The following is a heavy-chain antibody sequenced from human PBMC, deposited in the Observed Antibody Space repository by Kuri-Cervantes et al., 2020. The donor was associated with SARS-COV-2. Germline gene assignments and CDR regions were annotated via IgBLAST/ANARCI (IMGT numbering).Heavy chain of an antibody. V-gene: IGHV4-59*12. CDR2: IYDGGST. CDR3: ARGKIYDYVWGSYRSSWFDP. CDR1: GGSISSYY. D-gene: IGHD3-16*02. J-gene: IGHJ5*02. Sequence: SETLSLTCTVSGGSISSYYWSWIRQPPGKGLEWIGYIYDGGSTNYNPSLKSRVTISVDTSKNQFSLKLSSVTDADTAVYYCARGKIYDYVWGSYRSSWFDPWGQGTLVTVSS.